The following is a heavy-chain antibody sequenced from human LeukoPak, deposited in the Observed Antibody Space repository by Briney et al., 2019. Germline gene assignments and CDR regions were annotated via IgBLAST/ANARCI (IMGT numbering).Heavy chain of an antibody. Sequence: GGSLRLSCAASGFTFSSYGMHWVRQAPGKGLEWVAGISYDGSNKYYADSVKGRFTISRDNSKNTLFLQMDSLRAEDTAMYYCARDRRYSSSWPIDYWGQGTLVTVSS. V-gene: IGHV3-30*03. CDR2: ISYDGSNK. CDR1: GFTFSSYG. D-gene: IGHD6-13*01. CDR3: ARDRRYSSSWPIDY. J-gene: IGHJ4*02.